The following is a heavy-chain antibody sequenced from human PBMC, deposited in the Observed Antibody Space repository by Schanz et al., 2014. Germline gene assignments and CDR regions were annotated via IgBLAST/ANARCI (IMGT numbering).Heavy chain of an antibody. Sequence: QVQLVQSGGEVKKPGASATVSCKASGYTFNNHGIRWVRQAPGQGLEWMGWISVYHGHTNYAEKVHGRVTMTTDTSTSAAYMELRSLISDDTAVYYCVRDAGWAFGDYHGMDVGGQGTSVTVSS. CDR3: VRDAGWAFGDYHGMDV. D-gene: IGHD3-10*01. J-gene: IGHJ6*02. CDR2: ISVYHGHT. CDR1: GYTFNNHG. V-gene: IGHV1-18*01.